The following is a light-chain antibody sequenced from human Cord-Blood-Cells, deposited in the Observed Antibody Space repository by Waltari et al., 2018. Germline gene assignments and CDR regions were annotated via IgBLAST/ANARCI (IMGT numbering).Light chain of an antibody. Sequence: QSALTQPASVSGSPGQSIPISCNGTSSDVGRYTLVSWYLQHPGNAPNLMIYEARKRPSGVAHRVSGSKSGNTAALTISGLQAEDEADYYCCSYAPWVFGGGTKLTVL. CDR1: SSDVGRYTL. J-gene: IGLJ3*02. CDR2: EAR. V-gene: IGLV2-23*01. CDR3: CSYAPWV.